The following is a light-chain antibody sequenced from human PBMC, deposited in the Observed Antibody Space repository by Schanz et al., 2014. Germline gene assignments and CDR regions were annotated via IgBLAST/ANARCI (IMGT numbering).Light chain of an antibody. CDR2: DAS. J-gene: IGKJ1*01. CDR3: QQYNEWPGT. V-gene: IGKV3-15*01. Sequence: EIVLTQSPATLSLSPGERATLSCRASQSVSSYLAWYQQKPGQAPRLLIYDASTRATGIPARFSGSGSGTEFTLTISSLQSEDFAVYYCQQYNEWPGTFGQGTKVEIK. CDR1: QSVSSY.